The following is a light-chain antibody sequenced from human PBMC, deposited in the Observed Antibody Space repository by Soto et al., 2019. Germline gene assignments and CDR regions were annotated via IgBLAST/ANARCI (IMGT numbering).Light chain of an antibody. CDR3: QQYGRSSLT. V-gene: IGKV3-20*01. J-gene: IGKJ3*01. Sequence: EIVLTQSPGTLSLSPGERATLSCRASQSVSSTYLAWYQQKPGQAPRLLIYGASSRASGIPDRFSGSGSGTDFTLTISRLDPEDFAVYYCQQYGRSSLTFGPGTEVDIK. CDR1: QSVSSTY. CDR2: GAS.